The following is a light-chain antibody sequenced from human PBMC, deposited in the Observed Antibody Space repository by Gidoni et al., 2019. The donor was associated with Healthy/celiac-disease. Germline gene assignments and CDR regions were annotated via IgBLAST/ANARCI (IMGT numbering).Light chain of an antibody. CDR3: QQYYSTPLT. J-gene: IGKJ4*01. CDR2: AAS. CDR1: QGISNS. Sequence: DIQMIQSQSSLSASVGFRVTITSRASQGISNSLAWYQQKPGKAPKLLLYAASRLESGVPSRFSGSGSGTDYTLTISSLQPEDFATYYCQQYYSTPLTFGGGTKVEIK. V-gene: IGKV1-NL1*01.